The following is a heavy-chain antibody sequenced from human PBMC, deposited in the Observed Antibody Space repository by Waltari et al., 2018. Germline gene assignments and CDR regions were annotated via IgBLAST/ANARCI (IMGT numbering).Heavy chain of an antibody. CDR2: IRRKATNYAT. CDR3: VRGTTTVTTNYYYGMDV. Sequence: EVQLVESGGGLVQPGGSLKLSCAASGFIFSTCAMHWVRQSPGRGLEWVGRIRRKATNYATDYVASVKGRFLISRDDSKNVAYLQMNGLKTEDTAVYYCVRGTTTVTTNYYYGMDVWGRGTTVTVSS. CDR1: GFIFSTCA. V-gene: IGHV3-73*01. D-gene: IGHD4-17*01. J-gene: IGHJ6*02.